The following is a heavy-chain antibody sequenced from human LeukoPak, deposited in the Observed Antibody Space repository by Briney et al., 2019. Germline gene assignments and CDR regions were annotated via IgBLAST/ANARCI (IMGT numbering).Heavy chain of an antibody. CDR2: ISSSSSYI. D-gene: IGHD3-10*01. V-gene: IGHV3-21*01. Sequence: GGSLRLSCAASGFTFSNYPMSWVRQAPGKGLEWVSSISSSSSYIYYADSVKGRFTISRDNAKNSLYLQMNSLRAEDTAVYYCAREPVRSRREGYFQHWGQGTLVTVSS. CDR3: AREPVRSRREGYFQH. J-gene: IGHJ1*01. CDR1: GFTFSNYP.